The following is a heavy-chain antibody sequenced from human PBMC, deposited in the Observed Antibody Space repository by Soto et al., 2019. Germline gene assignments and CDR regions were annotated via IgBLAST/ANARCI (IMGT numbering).Heavy chain of an antibody. J-gene: IGHJ5*02. CDR2: IYPGDSDT. D-gene: IGHD6-13*01. Sequence: PGESLKISCKGSGYSFTSYWISWVRQMPGKGLEWMGIIYPGDSDTRYSPSFQGQVTISADKSISTAYLQWSSLKASDTAMYYCARHGQSNSWYGAQFDPWGQGTLVTVSS. CDR3: ARHGQSNSWYGAQFDP. V-gene: IGHV5-51*01. CDR1: GYSFTSYW.